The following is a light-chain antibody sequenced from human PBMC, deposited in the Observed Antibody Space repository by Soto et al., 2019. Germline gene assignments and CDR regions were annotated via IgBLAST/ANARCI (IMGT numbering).Light chain of an antibody. Sequence: EIVLTQSPGTLSLSPGERATLSCRASQSVSSSYLAWYQQKPVQAPRLLIYGASSRANGIPDRFSGSGSGTDLTLTISRLETEDFAVYSGQQYGSSPTKTFGQGTKVDIK. J-gene: IGKJ1*01. CDR1: QSVSSSY. V-gene: IGKV3-20*01. CDR2: GAS. CDR3: QQYGSSPTKT.